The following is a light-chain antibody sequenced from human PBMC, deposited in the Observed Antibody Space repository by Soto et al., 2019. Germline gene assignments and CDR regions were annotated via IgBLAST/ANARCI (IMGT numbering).Light chain of an antibody. Sequence: DIQMAQSPSTLPANIGDRVSITCRASQTINTWLAWYQQKPGKAPNLLIYQASTLETGVPSRLSGSGSGTDFTLTVSSLQPEDFVTYYCQQGYSTPITFGQGTRLEIK. CDR2: QAS. CDR1: QTINTW. J-gene: IGKJ5*01. V-gene: IGKV1-5*03. CDR3: QQGYSTPIT.